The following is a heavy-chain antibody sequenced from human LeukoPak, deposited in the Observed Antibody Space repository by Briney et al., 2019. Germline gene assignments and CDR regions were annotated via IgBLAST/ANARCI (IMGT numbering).Heavy chain of an antibody. CDR3: AKEYSCGWYYFDY. CDR2: LRYDGSNE. V-gene: IGHV3-30*02. J-gene: IGHJ4*02. D-gene: IGHD6-13*01. Sequence: GGSLRLSCAASGITFSSYALHWVRQAPGKGLEWVASLRYDGSNEYYADSVKGRFTISRDNSKNTLHLQMNNLRAEDMAVYYCAKEYSCGWYYFDYWGQGTLVTVSS. CDR1: GITFSSYA.